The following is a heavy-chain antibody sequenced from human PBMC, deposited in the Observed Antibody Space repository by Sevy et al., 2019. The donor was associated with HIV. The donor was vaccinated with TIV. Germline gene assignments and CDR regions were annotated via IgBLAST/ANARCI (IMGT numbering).Heavy chain of an antibody. V-gene: IGHV1-2*02. J-gene: IGHJ4*02. D-gene: IGHD3-22*01. CDR1: GYTFSVHY. CDR3: ARLRYSDPSGQYYGGGADYFDY. Sequence: ASVKVSCSTSGYTFSVHYIYWVRQAAGQGLEWMGWINHNTGDTNFSPKFQGRVTITRDSSINTAYMELSRLTSADTAVYFCARLRYSDPSGQYYGGGADYFDYWGQGTLVTVSS. CDR2: INHNTGDT.